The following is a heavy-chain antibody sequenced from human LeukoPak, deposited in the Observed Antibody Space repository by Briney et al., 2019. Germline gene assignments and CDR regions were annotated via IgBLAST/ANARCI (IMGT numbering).Heavy chain of an antibody. CDR3: AKDLGDYDTSGCLDY. V-gene: IGHV3-23*01. D-gene: IGHD3-22*01. J-gene: IGHJ4*02. Sequence: GGSLRLSCAASGFTFRTYAMSWVRQAPGKGLEWVSGIGGGGGSTYYADSVKGRFTISGDNSKNTVYLLMNSLRAEDTAVYYCAKDLGDYDTSGCLDYWGQGTLVTVSS. CDR2: IGGGGGST. CDR1: GFTFRTYA.